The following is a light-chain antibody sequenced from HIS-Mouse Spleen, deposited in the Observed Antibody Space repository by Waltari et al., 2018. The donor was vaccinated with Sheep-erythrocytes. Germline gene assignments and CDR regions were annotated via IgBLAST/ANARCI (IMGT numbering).Light chain of an antibody. Sequence: QSALTQPRSVSGSPGQSVTISCTGTSSDVGGYNYVSWYQQHPGKAPNPMIYDFSKRPSWVPDCFSGSKSGNTASLTISGLQAEDEADYYCCSYAGSYNYVFGTGTKVTVL. CDR2: DFS. CDR3: CSYAGSYNYV. J-gene: IGLJ1*01. V-gene: IGLV2-11*01. CDR1: SSDVGGYNY.